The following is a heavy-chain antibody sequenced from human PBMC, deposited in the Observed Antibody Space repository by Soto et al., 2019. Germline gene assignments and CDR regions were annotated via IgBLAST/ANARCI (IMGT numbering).Heavy chain of an antibody. Sequence: QVQLQESGPGLVKPSETLSLTCTVSGGSISSYYWSWIRQPPGNGLEWIGNIYYGGSTKYNPSLKSRVTISVDTSKNQFSLKLSSVTAADTALYYCARHPMGGLGDAFDIWGQGTMVTVSS. J-gene: IGHJ3*02. D-gene: IGHD3-16*01. V-gene: IGHV4-59*08. CDR3: ARHPMGGLGDAFDI. CDR1: GGSISSYY. CDR2: IYYGGST.